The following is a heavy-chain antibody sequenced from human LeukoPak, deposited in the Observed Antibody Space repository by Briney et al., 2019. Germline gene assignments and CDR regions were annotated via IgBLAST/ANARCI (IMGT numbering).Heavy chain of an antibody. D-gene: IGHD6-19*01. V-gene: IGHV4-59*01. CDR2: IYYSGST. CDR1: GGSISSYY. J-gene: IGHJ3*02. CDR3: ASLVAGTVDAFDI. Sequence: PSETLTLTCTVSGGSISSYYWSWIRQPPGKGLEWIGYIYYSGSTNYNPSLKSRVTISVDTSKNQFSLKLSSVTAADTAVYYCASLVAGTVDAFDIWGKGTTVTSSS.